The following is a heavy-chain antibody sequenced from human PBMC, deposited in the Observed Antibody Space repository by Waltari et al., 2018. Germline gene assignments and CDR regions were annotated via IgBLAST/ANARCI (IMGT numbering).Heavy chain of an antibody. V-gene: IGHV3-7*03. CDR2: IKEDRTRT. J-gene: IGHJ1*01. Sequence: EVQLVESGGGLVQPGGSLRLCCAASGFTLKYFWMAGVRQAPGKVLEWVASIKEDRTRTYYVDSVKGRFTISKDDSQNSLSLQMSSLRVDDTAVYYCVRAGWELDHWGQGTLVTVSP. CDR1: GFTLKYFW. D-gene: IGHD1-26*01. CDR3: VRAGWELDH.